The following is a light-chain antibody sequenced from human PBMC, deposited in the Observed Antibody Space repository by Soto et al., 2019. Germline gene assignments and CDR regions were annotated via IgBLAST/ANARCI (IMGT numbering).Light chain of an antibody. CDR3: QQYDTYDT. V-gene: IGKV1-5*03. CDR2: KAS. J-gene: IGKJ2*01. CDR1: QSINDW. Sequence: DIQMTQSPSSLSAFVGDRVTITCRASQSINDWLAWYQQKPGKAPQLLIYKASILLSGVPSRFSGRVPGTEFTLTISSLQPDDFATYYCQQYDTYDTVGQGSKLEIK.